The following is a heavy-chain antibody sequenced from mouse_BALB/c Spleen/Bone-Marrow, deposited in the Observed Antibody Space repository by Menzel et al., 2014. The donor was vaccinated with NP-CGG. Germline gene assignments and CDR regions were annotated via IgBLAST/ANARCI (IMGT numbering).Heavy chain of an antibody. Sequence: EVMLVESGPGLVKPSQSLSLTCTVTGYSITSDYAWNWIRQFPGNKLEWMGHITYSGGTSCNPSLKSRISFTRDTSKNQFFLQLNSVTIEDTATYYCARSGNFFDYWGQGTTLTVSS. D-gene: IGHD1-3*01. CDR3: ARSGNFFDY. CDR2: ITYSGGT. J-gene: IGHJ2*01. V-gene: IGHV3-2*02. CDR1: GYSITSDYA.